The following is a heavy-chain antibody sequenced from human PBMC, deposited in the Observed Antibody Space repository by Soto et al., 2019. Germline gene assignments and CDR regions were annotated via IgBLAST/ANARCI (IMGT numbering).Heavy chain of an antibody. CDR3: AKDMRVTSQNIEGYFYY. V-gene: IGHV3-9*01. CDR1: GFTFDDYA. Sequence: EVQLVESGGGLVQPGRSLRLSCAASGFTFDDYAMHWVRQAPGKGLEWVSGISWNSGSIGYADSVKGRFTISRDNAKNSLYLQMNSLRAEDTALYYCAKDMRVTSQNIEGYFYYWGQGTLVTVSS. D-gene: IGHD2-2*01. J-gene: IGHJ4*02. CDR2: ISWNSGSI.